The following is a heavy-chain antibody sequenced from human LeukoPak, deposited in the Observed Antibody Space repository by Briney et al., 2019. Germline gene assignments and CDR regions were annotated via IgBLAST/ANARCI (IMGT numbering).Heavy chain of an antibody. V-gene: IGHV1-24*01. J-gene: IGHJ4*02. D-gene: IGHD1-1*01. CDR3: ARELPSPNDHHYFDY. CDR2: FDPEDGET. Sequence: ASVKVSCKVSGYTLTELSMHWVRQAPGKGLEWMGRFDPEDGETIYAQKFQGRVTMTADTSTDTVYMELSSLRSEDTAVYYCARELPSPNDHHYFDYWGQGTLVTVSS. CDR1: GYTLTELS.